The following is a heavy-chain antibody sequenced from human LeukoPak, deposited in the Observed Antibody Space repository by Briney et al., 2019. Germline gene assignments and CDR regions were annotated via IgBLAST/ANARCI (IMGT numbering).Heavy chain of an antibody. Sequence: SETLSLTCTISGGSISSSSYYWGWIRQPPGKGLEWIGSIYYSGSTYYNPSLKSRVTISVDTSKNQFSLKLSSVTAADTAVYYCARIAVAGGSAFDIWGQGTMVTVSS. CDR3: ARIAVAGGSAFDI. V-gene: IGHV4-39*07. CDR1: GGSISSSSYY. J-gene: IGHJ3*02. CDR2: IYYSGST. D-gene: IGHD6-19*01.